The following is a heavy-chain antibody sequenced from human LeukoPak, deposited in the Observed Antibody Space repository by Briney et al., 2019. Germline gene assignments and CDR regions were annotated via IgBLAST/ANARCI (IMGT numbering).Heavy chain of an antibody. CDR2: TSRDGSAE. CDR1: GFTFSTYA. J-gene: IGHJ5*02. D-gene: IGHD6-19*01. Sequence: QPGGSLRLSCAASGFTFSTYAMSWVRQAPGKGLEWVAMTSRDGSAEYYGDSVRGRFSISRDNSKNTLYLQMNSLRPEDTAVYHCAKDLYGSGWYNYFDPWGQGALVTVSS. V-gene: IGHV3-30*18. CDR3: AKDLYGSGWYNYFDP.